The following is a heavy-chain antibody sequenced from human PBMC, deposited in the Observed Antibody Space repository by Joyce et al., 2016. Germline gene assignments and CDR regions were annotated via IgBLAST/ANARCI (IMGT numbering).Heavy chain of an antibody. J-gene: IGHJ5*02. D-gene: IGHD6-13*01. CDR1: GYSFIGYA. CDR3: ASSGSSYYVWLDP. CDR2: INVANGDT. Sequence: QVHLVQSGAEVKKPGASVKVSCKASGYSFIGYAMHWVRQAPGQSLGWMGWINVANGDTKYSQRFQDRVTLTKDTSASTAFMELRSLKSEDTAIYYCASSGSSYYVWLDPWGQGTLVAVSS. V-gene: IGHV1-3*01.